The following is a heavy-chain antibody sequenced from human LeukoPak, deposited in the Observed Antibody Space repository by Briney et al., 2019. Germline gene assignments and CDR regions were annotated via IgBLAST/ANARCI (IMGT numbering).Heavy chain of an antibody. J-gene: IGHJ4*02. CDR3: ALPGDCGGDCHSFGY. D-gene: IGHD2-21*02. CDR1: GGTFSSYA. V-gene: IGHV1-69*13. Sequence: SVKVSCKASGGTFSSYAISWVRQAPGQGLEWMGGIIPIFGTANYAQKFQGRVTITADESTSTAYMELSSLRSEDTAVYYCALPGDCGGDCHSFGYWGQGTLVTVSS. CDR2: IIPIFGTA.